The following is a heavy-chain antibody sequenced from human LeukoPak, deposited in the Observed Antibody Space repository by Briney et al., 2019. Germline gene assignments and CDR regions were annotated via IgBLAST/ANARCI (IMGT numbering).Heavy chain of an antibody. J-gene: IGHJ4*02. D-gene: IGHD4-17*01. CDR3: AKRQDGDYALDY. Sequence: GGSLRLSCAASGFTFSSYGMHWVRQAPGKGLEWVAVISYDGSNKYYADSVKGRFTISRDNSKNTLYLQMNSLRAEDTAVYYCAKRQDGDYALDYWGQGTLVTVSS. CDR1: GFTFSSYG. CDR2: ISYDGSNK. V-gene: IGHV3-30*18.